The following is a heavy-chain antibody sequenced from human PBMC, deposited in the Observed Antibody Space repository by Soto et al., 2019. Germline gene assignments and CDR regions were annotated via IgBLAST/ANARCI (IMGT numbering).Heavy chain of an antibody. CDR1: GGSMNTYY. Sequence: SETLSLTCSVSGGSMNTYYWSWIRQPPGKGLEWIGYIYSSGSINYKLSLKSRVVFSVDTSKNQFSLKLSSVTAADTAVYYCARGSGNPFDYWGQGTLVTVSS. CDR3: ARGSGNPFDY. V-gene: IGHV4-59*01. D-gene: IGHD2-15*01. CDR2: IYSSGSI. J-gene: IGHJ4*02.